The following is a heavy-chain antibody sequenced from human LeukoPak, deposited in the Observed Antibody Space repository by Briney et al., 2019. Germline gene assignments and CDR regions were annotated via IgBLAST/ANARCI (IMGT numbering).Heavy chain of an antibody. V-gene: IGHV3-30*02. CDR3: AKDQFPNYGSGSYYVDY. CDR2: IHHDGSNK. J-gene: IGHJ4*02. D-gene: IGHD3-10*01. Sequence: PGGSLRLSCAASGFTFSSYGMHWVRQAPGKGLDWVAFIHHDGSNKYYADSVRGRFTISRDNSKNTLYLQMNSLRAEDTAVYFCAKDQFPNYGSGSYYVDYWGQGTLVTVSS. CDR1: GFTFSSYG.